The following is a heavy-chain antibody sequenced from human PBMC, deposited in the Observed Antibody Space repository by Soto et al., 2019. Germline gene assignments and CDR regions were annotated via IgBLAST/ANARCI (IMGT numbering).Heavy chain of an antibody. CDR1: GLSLSTRAEG. D-gene: IGHD2-2*01. CDR3: AHGSCTSADCYPNPYLDY. CDR2: IYWDGDE. J-gene: IGHJ4*02. Sequence: QITLKESGPTLVKPTQTLTLTCTFSGLSLSTRAEGGGWIRQPPGKALEWLALIYWDGDERYSPSLKSRLTITKDTSNNKVVLTMTNMDPADTATYSCAHGSCTSADCYPNPYLDYWGQGILVTVSS. V-gene: IGHV2-5*02.